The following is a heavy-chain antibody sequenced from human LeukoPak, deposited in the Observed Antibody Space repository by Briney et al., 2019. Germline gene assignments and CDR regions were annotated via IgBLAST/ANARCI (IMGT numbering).Heavy chain of an antibody. D-gene: IGHD4-23*01. J-gene: IGHJ4*02. CDR2: INHSGST. V-gene: IGHV4-34*01. CDR3: ARGNNDYGGKSRGSIDY. CDR1: GGSFSGYY. Sequence: SETLSLTCAVYGGSFSGYYWSWIRQPPGKGLEWIGEINHSGSTNYNPSLKSRVTISVDTSKNQFSLKLSSVTAADTAVYYCARGNNDYGGKSRGSIDYWGQGTLVTVSS.